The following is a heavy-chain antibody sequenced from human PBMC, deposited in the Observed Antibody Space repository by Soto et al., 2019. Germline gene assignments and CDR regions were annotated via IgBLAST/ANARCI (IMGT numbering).Heavy chain of an antibody. CDR3: ARAKYYYDSSGYSCPWGY. CDR2: IIPIFGTA. V-gene: IGHV1-69*13. Sequence: ASVKVSCKSSRGTFSSYAISCVRQAPGQGLEWMGGIIPIFGTANYAQKFQGRVTITADESTSTAYMELSSLRSEDTAVYYCARAKYYYDSSGYSCPWGYWGQGTLVTVSS. J-gene: IGHJ4*02. D-gene: IGHD3-22*01. CDR1: RGTFSSYA.